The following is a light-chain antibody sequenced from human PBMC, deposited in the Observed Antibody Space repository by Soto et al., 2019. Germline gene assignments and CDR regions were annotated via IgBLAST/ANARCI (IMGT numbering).Light chain of an antibody. J-gene: IGKJ1*01. CDR1: RSISSW. CDR2: KAS. CDR3: QQYNSFPWS. V-gene: IGKV1-5*03. Sequence: DIQMTQSPSTLSASVGDRVTVTCRASRSISSWVAWYQQKPGKAPKLLIYKASALESGVPSRFSGSGSGTDFTLTISSLQPDEFATYYCQQYNSFPWSFGQGTKVEVK.